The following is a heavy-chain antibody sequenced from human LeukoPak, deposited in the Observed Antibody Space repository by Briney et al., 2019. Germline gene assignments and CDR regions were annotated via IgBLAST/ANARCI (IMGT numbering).Heavy chain of an antibody. CDR1: GFTFSSYW. D-gene: IGHD4-17*01. V-gene: IGHV3-7*03. Sequence: GGSLRLSCAASGFTFSSYWMSWVRQAPGKGLEWVANIKQDGSEKYYVDSVKGRFTISRDNAKNSLYLQMNSLRAEDTAVYYCARDYYGDREDYYFDYWGQGTLVTVSS. CDR2: IKQDGSEK. CDR3: ARDYYGDREDYYFDY. J-gene: IGHJ4*02.